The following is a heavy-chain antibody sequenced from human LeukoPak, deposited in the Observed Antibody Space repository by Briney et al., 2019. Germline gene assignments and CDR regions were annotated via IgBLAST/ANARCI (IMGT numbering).Heavy chain of an antibody. V-gene: IGHV1-24*01. CDR1: GYTLTELS. D-gene: IGHD3-9*01. Sequence: ASGKVSCKVSGYTLTELSMHWVRQAPGKGLEWMGGFDPEDGETIYAQKFQGRVTMTEDTSTDTAYMELSSLRSEDTAVYYCATSTYYDILTGSARDAFDIWGQGTMVTVSS. CDR2: FDPEDGET. J-gene: IGHJ3*02. CDR3: ATSTYYDILTGSARDAFDI.